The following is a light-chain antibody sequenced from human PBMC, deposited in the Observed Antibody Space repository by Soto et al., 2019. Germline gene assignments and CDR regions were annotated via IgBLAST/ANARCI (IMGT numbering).Light chain of an antibody. CDR3: QHRTNWPPVT. V-gene: IGKV3-11*01. Sequence: EIVLTQSPATLSLSPGERAALSCRASQSVGSHLAWYQQKPGQPPRLLIYDASTRATGIPARFSGSGSGTDFTLPISSLEPEDFAVYYCQHRTNWPPVTFGQWTRLEIK. J-gene: IGKJ5*01. CDR1: QSVGSH. CDR2: DAS.